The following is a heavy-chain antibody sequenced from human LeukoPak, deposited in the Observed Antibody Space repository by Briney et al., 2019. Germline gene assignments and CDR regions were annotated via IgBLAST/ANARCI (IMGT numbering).Heavy chain of an antibody. V-gene: IGHV1-18*01. D-gene: IGHD6-13*01. CDR3: ARDIAAAGTFDY. CDR1: GYTFTSYG. Sequence: ASVKVSCKASGYTFTSYGISWVRQAPGQGLEWMGWISAYNGNTNYAQKPQGRVTMTTDTSTSTAYMELRSLRSDDTAVYYCARDIAAAGTFDYWGQGTLVTVSS. CDR2: ISAYNGNT. J-gene: IGHJ4*02.